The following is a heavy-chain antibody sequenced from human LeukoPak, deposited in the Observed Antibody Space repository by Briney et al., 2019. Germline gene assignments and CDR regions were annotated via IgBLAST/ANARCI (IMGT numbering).Heavy chain of an antibody. CDR2: ISGSGGST. D-gene: IGHD3-22*01. CDR3: AKALSNRITMIVVSG. J-gene: IGHJ4*02. Sequence: GGSLRLSCAASGFTFSSYAVSWVRQAPGKGLEWVSAISGSGGSTYYADSVKGRFTISRDNSKNTLYLQMNSLRAEDTAVYYCAKALSNRITMIVVSGWGQGTLVTVSS. V-gene: IGHV3-23*01. CDR1: GFTFSSYA.